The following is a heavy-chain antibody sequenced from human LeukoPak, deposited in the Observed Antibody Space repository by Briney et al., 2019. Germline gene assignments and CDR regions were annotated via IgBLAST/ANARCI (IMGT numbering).Heavy chain of an antibody. CDR1: GGSISSYY. CDR3: ARGRYSSGWYLDP. D-gene: IGHD6-19*01. J-gene: IGHJ5*02. CDR2: IYYSGST. Sequence: SETLSLTCTVSGGSISSYYWSWIRQPPGKGLEWIGYIYYSGSTNYNPSLKSRVTISVDTSKNQFSLKLSSVTAADTAVYYCARGRYSSGWYLDPWGQGTLVTVSS. V-gene: IGHV4-59*01.